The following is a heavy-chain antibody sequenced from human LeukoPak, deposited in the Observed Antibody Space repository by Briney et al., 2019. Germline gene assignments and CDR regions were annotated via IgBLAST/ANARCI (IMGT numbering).Heavy chain of an antibody. CDR3: ASGYCSGGSCYSSFDY. V-gene: IGHV1-18*01. CDR1: GYTFTSYG. CDR2: ISAYNGNT. D-gene: IGHD2-15*01. J-gene: IGHJ4*02. Sequence: ASVKVSCKASGYTFTSYGINWVRQAPGQGLEWMGWISAYNGNTNYAQKLQGRVTMTTDTSTSTAYMELRSLRSDDTAVYYCASGYCSGGSCYSSFDYWGQGTLVTVSS.